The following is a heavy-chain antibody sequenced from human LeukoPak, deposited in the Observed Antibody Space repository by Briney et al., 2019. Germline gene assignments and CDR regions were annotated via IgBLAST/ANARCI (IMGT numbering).Heavy chain of an antibody. Sequence: SETLSLTCAVSGGSISSGGYSWSWIRQPPGKGLEWIGYIYHSGSTYYNPSLKSRVTISVDTSKNQFSLKLSSVTAADTAVYYCAREGGLSNSLYDYWGQGTLVTVSS. CDR2: IYHSGST. CDR1: GGSISSGGYS. D-gene: IGHD4-23*01. J-gene: IGHJ4*02. V-gene: IGHV4-30-2*01. CDR3: AREGGLSNSLYDY.